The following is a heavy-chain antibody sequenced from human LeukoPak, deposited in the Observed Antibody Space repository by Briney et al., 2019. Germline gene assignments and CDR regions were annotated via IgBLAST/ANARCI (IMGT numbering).Heavy chain of an antibody. Sequence: EASVRVSFKASGGTFIIYAISWVRQAPGQGGEGMGGIIPMLGTANYAQKFQGRGTITADESTSTAYMELSSLRSEDTAVYYCARDRDSGYDFGYWGQGTLVTVSS. CDR2: IIPMLGTA. J-gene: IGHJ4*02. CDR3: ARDRDSGYDFGY. D-gene: IGHD5-12*01. CDR1: GGTFIIYA. V-gene: IGHV1-69*13.